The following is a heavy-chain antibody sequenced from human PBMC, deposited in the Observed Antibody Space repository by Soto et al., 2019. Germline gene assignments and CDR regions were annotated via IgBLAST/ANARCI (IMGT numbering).Heavy chain of an antibody. CDR1: GFTFSSYA. Sequence: QVQLVESGGNMVQPGRSLRLSCAASGFTFSSYAMHWVRQAPGKGLEWVAVISYDGSNKYYADSVKGRFTISRDNSKNTLYLQRNSLGAEDTAVYYCAGSPDTYYDFRSGSRYYYSGMDVWGQGTTVTVSS. D-gene: IGHD3-3*01. CDR3: AGSPDTYYDFRSGSRYYYSGMDV. J-gene: IGHJ6*02. CDR2: ISYDGSNK. V-gene: IGHV3-30-3*01.